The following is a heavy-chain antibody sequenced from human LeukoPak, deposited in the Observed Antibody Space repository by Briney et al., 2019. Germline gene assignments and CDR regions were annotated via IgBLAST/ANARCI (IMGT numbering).Heavy chain of an antibody. CDR3: AKGEPDYGDYNLLLH. CDR1: GFTFSSYG. Sequence: GGSLRLSCAASGFTFSSYGMHWARQAPGKGLEWVAFIRYDGSNKYYADSVKGRFTISRDNSKNTLYLQTNSLRAEDTAVYYCAKGEPDYGDYNLLLHWGQGTLVTVSS. CDR2: IRYDGSNK. V-gene: IGHV3-30*02. D-gene: IGHD4-17*01. J-gene: IGHJ4*02.